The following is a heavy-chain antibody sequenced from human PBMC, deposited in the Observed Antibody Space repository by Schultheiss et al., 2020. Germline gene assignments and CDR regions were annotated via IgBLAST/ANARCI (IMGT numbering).Heavy chain of an antibody. V-gene: IGHV3-11*04. Sequence: GESLKISCTASGFTFSDYNMNWIRQAPGKGLEWVSCFRSRDCAIYYAESLKGRFTISGDNAKNSLYLQMNSLRAEDTAVYYCASLAPIAAAGDWFDPWGQGTLVTVSS. D-gene: IGHD6-13*01. J-gene: IGHJ5*02. CDR1: GFTFSDYN. CDR3: ASLAPIAAAGDWFDP. CDR2: FRSRDCAI.